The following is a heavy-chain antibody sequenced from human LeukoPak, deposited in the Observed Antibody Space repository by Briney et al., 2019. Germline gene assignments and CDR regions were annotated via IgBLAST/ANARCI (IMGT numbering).Heavy chain of an antibody. CDR2: IIPMSGTV. D-gene: IGHD6-13*01. CDR3: ARGRGYSSSWYFNFDY. CDR1: GGTFSTFG. J-gene: IGHJ4*02. Sequence: ASVKVSCKASGGTFSTFGISWVRQAPGQGLEWMGGIIPMSGTVNNAQKFQGRVTITADKSTGTAYMELSSLRSDDTAVYYCARGRGYSSSWYFNFDYWGQGTLVTVSS. V-gene: IGHV1-69*06.